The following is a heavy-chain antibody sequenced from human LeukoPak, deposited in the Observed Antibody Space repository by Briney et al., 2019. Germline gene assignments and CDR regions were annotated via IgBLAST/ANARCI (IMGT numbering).Heavy chain of an antibody. CDR2: IRYDGSGK. CDR3: ARAGDYYFHY. J-gene: IGHJ4*02. CDR1: GFTFSSYG. D-gene: IGHD4-17*01. Sequence: GGSLRLSCAASGFTFSSYGMHWVRQAPGKGLEWVAFIRYDGSGKYYADSVKGRFTISRDNSKSTLYLQMNSLRAEDTAIYYCARAGDYYFHYWGQGTLVTVSS. V-gene: IGHV3-30*02.